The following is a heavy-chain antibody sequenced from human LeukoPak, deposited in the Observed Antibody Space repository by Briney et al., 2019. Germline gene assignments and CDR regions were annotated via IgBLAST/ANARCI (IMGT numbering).Heavy chain of an antibody. D-gene: IGHD4-17*01. V-gene: IGHV4-4*02. CDR2: VHPSEGT. CDR1: GGSVSHSNW. CDR3: ARDMVMTTVTTSAFDI. J-gene: IGHJ3*02. Sequence: PSGTLSLTCAVSGGSVSHSNWWTWVRQSPGKGLEWIGEVHPSEGTNYNPSLKSRVTISLDKSKNQFSLKLSSVTAADTAVYYCARDMVMTTVTTSAFDIWGQGTMVTVSS.